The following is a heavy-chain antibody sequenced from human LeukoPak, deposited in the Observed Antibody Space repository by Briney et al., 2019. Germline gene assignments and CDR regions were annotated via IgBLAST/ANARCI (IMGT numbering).Heavy chain of an antibody. CDR3: ARRSQTTAGRGIDY. Sequence: PSETLSLTCTVSGASISSSSSFFWAWIRQPPGKGLEWIGTMSNSGSTYYNPSLKSRVTISGDTSKNQFSLKLCSVTAADTAVFYCARRSQTTAGRGIDYWGQGTLVTVSS. CDR2: MSNSGST. D-gene: IGHD6-13*01. CDR1: GASISSSSSFF. J-gene: IGHJ4*02. V-gene: IGHV4-39*01.